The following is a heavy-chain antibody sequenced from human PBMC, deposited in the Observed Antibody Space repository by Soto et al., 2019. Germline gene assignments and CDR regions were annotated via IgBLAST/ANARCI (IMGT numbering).Heavy chain of an antibody. CDR1: GYSFTSYW. D-gene: IGHD6-13*01. CDR3: ARLSSPRGGYYYYGMDV. J-gene: IGHJ6*02. V-gene: IGHV5-10-1*01. Sequence: GETLKISCKGSGYSFTSYWISWVRQMPGKGLEWMGRIDPSDSYTNYSPSFQGHVTISADKSISTAYLQWSSLKASDTAMYYCARLSSPRGGYYYYGMDVWGQGTTVTVSS. CDR2: IDPSDSYT.